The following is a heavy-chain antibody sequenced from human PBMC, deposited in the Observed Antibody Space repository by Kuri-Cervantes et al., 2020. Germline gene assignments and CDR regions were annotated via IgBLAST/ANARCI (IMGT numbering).Heavy chain of an antibody. D-gene: IGHD3-10*01. V-gene: IGHV4-4*07. CDR1: GGSISSYY. J-gene: IGHJ6*02. CDR2: IYTSGST. Sequence: SETLSLTCTVSGGSISSYYWSWIRQPAGKGLEWIGRIYTSGSTNYNPSLKSRVTISVDTSKNQFSLKLSSVTAADTAVYYCAREGSKGQILWFGESGMDVWGQGTTVTVSS. CDR3: AREGSKGQILWFGESGMDV.